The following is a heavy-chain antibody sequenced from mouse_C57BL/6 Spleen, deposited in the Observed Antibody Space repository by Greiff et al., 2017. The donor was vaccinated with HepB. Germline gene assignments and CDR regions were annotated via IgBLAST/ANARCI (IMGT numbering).Heavy chain of an antibody. J-gene: IGHJ3*01. CDR2: IHPNSGST. CDR3: ARNYDEGFAY. Sequence: QVQLKQPGAELVKPGASVKLSCKASGYTFTSYWMHWVKQRPGQGLEWIGMIHPNSGSTNYNEKFKSKATLTVDKSASTAYMQLSSLTSEDSAVYYCARNYDEGFAYWGQGTLVTVSA. D-gene: IGHD2-4*01. CDR1: GYTFTSYW. V-gene: IGHV1-64*01.